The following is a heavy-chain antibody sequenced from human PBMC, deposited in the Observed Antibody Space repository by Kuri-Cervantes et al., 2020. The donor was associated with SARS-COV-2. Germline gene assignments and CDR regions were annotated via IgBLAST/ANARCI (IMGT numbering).Heavy chain of an antibody. Sequence: SETLSLTCTVSGGSISSSSYYWGWIRQPPGKGLEWIGSIYYSGSTNYNPSLKSRVAISVDTSKNQFSLKLSSVTAADTAVYYCARDEKDIVVVVAATGLQYYYYYGMDVWGQGTTVTVSS. J-gene: IGHJ6*02. D-gene: IGHD2-15*01. CDR3: ARDEKDIVVVVAATGLQYYYYYGMDV. CDR1: GGSISSSSYY. CDR2: IYYSGST. V-gene: IGHV4-39*07.